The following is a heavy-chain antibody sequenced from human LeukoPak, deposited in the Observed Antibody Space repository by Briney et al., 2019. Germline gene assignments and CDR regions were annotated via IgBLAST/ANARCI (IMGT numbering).Heavy chain of an antibody. D-gene: IGHD5-12*01. V-gene: IGHV1-69*01. CDR3: ASSPLGYSGCDYLYYFDY. Sequence: GSSVKVSCKASGGTFSSYAISWVRQAPGQGLEWMGGIIPIFGTANYAQKFQGRVTITADESTSTAYMELSSLRSEDTAVYYCASSPLGYSGCDYLYYFDYWGQGTLVTVSS. J-gene: IGHJ4*02. CDR2: IIPIFGTA. CDR1: GGTFSSYA.